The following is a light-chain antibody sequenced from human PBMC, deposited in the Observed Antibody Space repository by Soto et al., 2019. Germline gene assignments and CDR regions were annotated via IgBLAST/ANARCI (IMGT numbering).Light chain of an antibody. V-gene: IGKV3-20*01. Sequence: EIVVTQSPGTLSLSPGERATLSCRASQSVSSSYLAWYQQKPGQAPRLLIYGASSRATGIPDRFSGSGSGTDFTLTISRLEPEDFAVYYCQQYSSSPTWTFGQGTTVEIK. CDR2: GAS. CDR3: QQYSSSPTWT. CDR1: QSVSSSY. J-gene: IGKJ1*01.